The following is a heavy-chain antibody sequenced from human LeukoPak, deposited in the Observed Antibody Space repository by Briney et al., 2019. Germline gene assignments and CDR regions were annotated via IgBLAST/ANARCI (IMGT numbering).Heavy chain of an antibody. J-gene: IGHJ4*02. D-gene: IGHD2-2*01. V-gene: IGHV4-31*03. CDR1: GGSLSSGGYY. Sequence: SETLSLTCTVSGGSLSSGGYYWSWIRQHPGKGLEWLGYIYYSGSTYYNPSLKSRVTISVDTSKNQFSLKLSSVTAADTAVYYCARLVVPAAAPRYYFDYWGQGTLVTVSS. CDR3: ARLVVPAAAPRYYFDY. CDR2: IYYSGST.